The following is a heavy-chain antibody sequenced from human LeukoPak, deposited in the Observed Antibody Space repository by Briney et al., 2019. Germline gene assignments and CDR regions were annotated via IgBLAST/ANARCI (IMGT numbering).Heavy chain of an antibody. CDR2: IYTSGST. Sequence: SETLSLTSTVSGGSISSYYWSWIRQPAGKGLEWIGRIYTSGSTNYNPSLKSRVTMSVDTSKNQFSLKLSSETAADTAVYYCAREGYYYGSGSYQVDYWGQGTLVTVSS. D-gene: IGHD3-10*01. CDR3: AREGYYYGSGSYQVDY. CDR1: GGSISSYY. V-gene: IGHV4-4*07. J-gene: IGHJ4*02.